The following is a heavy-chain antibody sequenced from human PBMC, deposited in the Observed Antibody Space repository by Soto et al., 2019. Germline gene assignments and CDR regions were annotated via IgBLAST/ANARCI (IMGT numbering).Heavy chain of an antibody. CDR2: IYYSGST. CDR3: ARRLFSIAGYYFDY. D-gene: IGHD6-6*01. V-gene: IGHV4-59*08. J-gene: IGHJ4*02. Sequence: SETLSLTCTVSGGSISSYYWSWIRQPPGKGLEWIGYIYYSGSTNYNPSLESRVTISVDTSKNQFSLKLSSVTAADTAVYYCARRLFSIAGYYFDYWGQGTLVTVSS. CDR1: GGSISSYY.